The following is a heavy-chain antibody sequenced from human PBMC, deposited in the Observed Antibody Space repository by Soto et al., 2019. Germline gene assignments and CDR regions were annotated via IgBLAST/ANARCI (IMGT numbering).Heavy chain of an antibody. CDR2: INPNSGGT. Sequence: ASVKVSCKASGYTFTGYYMHWVRQAPGQGLEWMGWINPNSGGTNYAQKFQGWVTMTRDTSISTAYMELSRLRSDDTAVYYCARDYRGIPIFQGGAHYYGTAVWGQGTRVTVSS. CDR3: ARDYRGIPIFQGGAHYYGTAV. V-gene: IGHV1-2*04. J-gene: IGHJ6*02. CDR1: GYTFTGYY. D-gene: IGHD3-9*01.